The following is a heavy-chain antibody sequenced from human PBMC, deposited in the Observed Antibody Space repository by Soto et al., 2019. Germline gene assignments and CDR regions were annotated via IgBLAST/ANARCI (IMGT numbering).Heavy chain of an antibody. D-gene: IGHD3-10*01. CDR1: GFTFSNFA. Sequence: QVQLVESGGGVVQPVGSLRLSCAASGFTFSNFAMHWVRQAPGRGLQWVAGVTIDGRNKYFADYVKGRFIISRDNSKNTLYLEMNNLRHEDTAVYYWTIEAVESYGSGRHYSMDVWGHGTTVTVSS. CDR3: TIEAVESYGSGRHYSMDV. J-gene: IGHJ6*02. V-gene: IGHV3-30*04. CDR2: VTIDGRNK.